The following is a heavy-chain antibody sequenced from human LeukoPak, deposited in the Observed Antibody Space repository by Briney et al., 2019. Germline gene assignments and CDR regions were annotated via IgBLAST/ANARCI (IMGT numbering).Heavy chain of an antibody. D-gene: IGHD6-19*01. V-gene: IGHV3-66*01. Sequence: GGSLRLSCAASGFTVSSNYMSWVRQAPGKGLEWVSVIYSGGSTYYADSVKGRFTISRDNSKNTLYLQMNSLRAEDTAVYYCARGLRSSGWSLFDHWGQGTLVTVSS. J-gene: IGHJ4*02. CDR2: IYSGGST. CDR3: ARGLRSSGWSLFDH. CDR1: GFTVSSNY.